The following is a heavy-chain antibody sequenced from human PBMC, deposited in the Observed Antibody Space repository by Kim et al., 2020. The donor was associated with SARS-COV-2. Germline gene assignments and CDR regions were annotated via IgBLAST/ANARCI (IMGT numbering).Heavy chain of an antibody. J-gene: IGHJ4*02. CDR1: GGSISSSSYY. CDR2: ICYSGRT. CDR3: ARSKLRWFGEFFDY. Sequence: SETLSLTCTVSGGSISSSSYYWGWIGQRPGKGLEWIGSICYSGRTYYDPSLKSRVTISVDTSKNQFSQKLSSVTAADTAVYYCARSKLRWFGEFFDYWGQGTLVTVSS. D-gene: IGHD3-10*01. V-gene: IGHV4-39*01.